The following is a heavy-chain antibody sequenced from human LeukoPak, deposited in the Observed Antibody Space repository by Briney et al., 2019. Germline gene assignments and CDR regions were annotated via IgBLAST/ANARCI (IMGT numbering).Heavy chain of an antibody. CDR3: ARGATGYHYYYYMDV. CDR1: GGSFSGYY. V-gene: IGHV4-34*01. J-gene: IGHJ6*03. Sequence: SETLSLTCAVYGGSFSGYYWSWIRQPPGKGLEWIGEINHSGSTNYNPSLKSRVTMSVDTSKNQFSLKLSSVTAADTAVYYCARGATGYHYYYYMDVWGKGTTVTVSS. D-gene: IGHD3-9*01. CDR2: INHSGST.